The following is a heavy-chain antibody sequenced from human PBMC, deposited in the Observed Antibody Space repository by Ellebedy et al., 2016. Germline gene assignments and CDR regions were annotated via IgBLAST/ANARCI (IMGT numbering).Heavy chain of an antibody. Sequence: GESLKISCADSGFTFSRYWMSWVRQSPGKGLEWVANIKEDGGEEYYVDSVKGRFTISRDNAEKSLYLQMNSLRPEDTALYYCGKDGSPGGLEYWGQGTLVIVSS. D-gene: IGHD1-14*01. V-gene: IGHV3-7*03. CDR1: GFTFSRYW. CDR2: IKEDGGEE. CDR3: GKDGSPGGLEY. J-gene: IGHJ4*02.